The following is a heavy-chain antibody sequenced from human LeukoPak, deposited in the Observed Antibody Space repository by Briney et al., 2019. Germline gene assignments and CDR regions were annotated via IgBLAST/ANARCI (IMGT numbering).Heavy chain of an antibody. D-gene: IGHD2-21*01. CDR1: GGSISSYY. J-gene: IGHJ2*01. CDR3: ARGLTSDWFFDL. CDR2: IYYSGST. V-gene: IGHV4-59*01. Sequence: SETLSLTCTVSGGSISSYYWSWIRQPPGKGLEWIGYIYYSGSTNYNPSLKSRVTISVDTSKNQFSLKLSSVTAADAAVYYCARGLTSDWFFDLWGRGTLVTVSS.